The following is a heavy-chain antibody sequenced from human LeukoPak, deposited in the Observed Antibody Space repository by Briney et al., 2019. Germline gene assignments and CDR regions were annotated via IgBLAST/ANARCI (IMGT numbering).Heavy chain of an antibody. V-gene: IGHV4-59*01. Sequence: SETLSLTCTVSGGSISSYYCSWIRQPPGKGLEWIGYIYYSGSTNYNPSLKSRVTISVDTSKKQFSLKLSSVTAADTAVYYCARGDSGSYYDSSGSLSYYFDFWGQGNLVTVSS. CDR1: GGSISSYY. D-gene: IGHD3-22*01. CDR3: ARGDSGSYYDSSGSLSYYFDF. CDR2: IYYSGST. J-gene: IGHJ4*02.